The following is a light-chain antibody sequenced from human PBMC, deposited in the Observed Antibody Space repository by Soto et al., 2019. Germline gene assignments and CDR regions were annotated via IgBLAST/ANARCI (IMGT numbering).Light chain of an antibody. V-gene: IGKV1-5*03. J-gene: IGKJ4*01. CDR2: RAS. CDR3: QQYDTYPLT. Sequence: DIQLTQSPSTLSASVGDRVTITCRASQSLSDWLAWYQQIPGTAPKLLIYRASRLEDGVPSRFRGGGSGTEFTLTISSLQPDDFATYYCQQYDTYPLTFGGGTKVEIK. CDR1: QSLSDW.